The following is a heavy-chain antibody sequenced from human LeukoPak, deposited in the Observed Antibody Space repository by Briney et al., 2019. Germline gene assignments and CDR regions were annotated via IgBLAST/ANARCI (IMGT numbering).Heavy chain of an antibody. CDR1: GFTFSNYA. CDR3: ARGPSCGETTCYSLGAFDI. Sequence: PGGSLRLSCAASGFTFSNYAMNWVRQAPGKGLEWVSSISVSGGNTYYSDSVKGRFTFSRDNSRNTLHLQMNSLRAEDTAIYYCARGPSCGETTCYSLGAFDIWGQGTMVAVSS. D-gene: IGHD2-2*01. CDR2: ISVSGGNT. J-gene: IGHJ3*02. V-gene: IGHV3-23*01.